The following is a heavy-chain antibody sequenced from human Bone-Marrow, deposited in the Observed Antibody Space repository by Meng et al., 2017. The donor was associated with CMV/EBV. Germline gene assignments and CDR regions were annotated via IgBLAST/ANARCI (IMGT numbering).Heavy chain of an antibody. CDR2: IDWDDDK. CDR3: ARQLVPLYYYGMDV. D-gene: IGHD6-13*01. V-gene: IGHV2-70*20. Sequence: SGPTLVKPTQTLTLTCTFSGFSLSTSGMCVSWVRQPPGKALEWLALIDWDDDKYCSTSLKTRLTISKDTSKNQVVLTMTNMDPVDTATYYCARQLVPLYYYGMDVWGQGTTVTVSS. J-gene: IGHJ6*02. CDR1: GFSLSTSGMC.